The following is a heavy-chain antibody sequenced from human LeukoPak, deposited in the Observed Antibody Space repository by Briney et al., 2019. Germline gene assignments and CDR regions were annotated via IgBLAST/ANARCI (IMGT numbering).Heavy chain of an antibody. CDR2: ISSSISYI. J-gene: IGHJ4*02. D-gene: IGHD3-10*01. Sequence: GGSLRLSCAASGFTFSIYSMNWVRHAPGKGLEWVSSISSSISYIYYADSVKGRFTISRANAKNSLYLQMNSLRAEDTAVYYCATLYHGEPDYWGQGTMVTVSS. V-gene: IGHV3-21*01. CDR1: GFTFSIYS. CDR3: ATLYHGEPDY.